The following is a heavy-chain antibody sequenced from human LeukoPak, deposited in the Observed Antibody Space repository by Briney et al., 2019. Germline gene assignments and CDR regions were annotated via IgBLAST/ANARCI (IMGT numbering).Heavy chain of an antibody. V-gene: IGHV1-18*01. D-gene: IGHD2-2*01. CDR3: ARGGDIVVVQAPSWFDP. CDR1: GYTFTSYC. J-gene: IGHJ5*02. CDR2: ISAYNGNT. Sequence: GASVKVSCKASGYTFTSYCISWVRQAPGQGLEWMGWISAYNGNTNYAQKLQGRVTMTTDTSTSTAYMELRSLRSDDTAVYYCARGGDIVVVQAPSWFDPWGQGTLVTVSS.